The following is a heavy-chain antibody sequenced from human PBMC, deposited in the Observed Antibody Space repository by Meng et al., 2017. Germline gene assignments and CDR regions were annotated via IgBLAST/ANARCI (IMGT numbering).Heavy chain of an antibody. Sequence: VQLQRWVAGLLRPSGTLSLTCAVYGGSVSGYYWSWIRQPPGKGLEWIGEINHSGSTNYNPSLKSRVTISVDTSKNQFSLKLSSVTAADTAVYYCARGRWRGNRFDPWGQGTLVTVSS. D-gene: IGHD3-10*01. CDR3: ARGRWRGNRFDP. CDR1: GGSVSGYY. J-gene: IGHJ5*02. CDR2: INHSGST. V-gene: IGHV4-34*01.